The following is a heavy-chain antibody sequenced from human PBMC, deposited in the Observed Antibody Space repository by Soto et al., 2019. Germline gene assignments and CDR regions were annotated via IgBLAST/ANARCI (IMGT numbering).Heavy chain of an antibody. CDR3: ARGSIAARRYYGMDV. CDR1: GGTFSSYA. J-gene: IGHJ6*02. Sequence: GASVKVSCKASGGTFSSYAISWVRQAPGQGLEWMGAIIPIFGTANYAQKFQGRVTITADESTSTAYMELSSLRSEDTAVYYCARGSIAARRYYGMDVWGQGTTVTVSS. D-gene: IGHD6-6*01. CDR2: IIPIFGTA. V-gene: IGHV1-69*13.